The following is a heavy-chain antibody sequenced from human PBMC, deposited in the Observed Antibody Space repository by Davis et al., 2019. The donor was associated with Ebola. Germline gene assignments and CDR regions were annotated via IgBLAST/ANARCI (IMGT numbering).Heavy chain of an antibody. J-gene: IGHJ6*02. CDR3: ARDPRMESHYYGMDV. CDR1: GFTFSSYA. V-gene: IGHV3-30-3*01. D-gene: IGHD1-1*01. CDR2: ISYDGSNK. Sequence: GESLKISCAASGFTFSSYAMHWVRQAPGKGLEWVAVISYDGSNKYYADSVKGRFTISRDNSKNTLYLQMNSLRAEDTAVYYCARDPRMESHYYGMDVWGQGTTVTVSS.